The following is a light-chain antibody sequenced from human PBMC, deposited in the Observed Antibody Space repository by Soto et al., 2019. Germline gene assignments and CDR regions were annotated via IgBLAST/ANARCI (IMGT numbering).Light chain of an antibody. Sequence: DIQMTQSPSTLSASVGDRVTITCRASQSINNWLAWYQQKPGKAPKLLIYKTSSLESGVPSRFSGSGSGTEFTLTISSLQPDDFATYFYQQYSAYPITLGQGTKLEIK. CDR1: QSINNW. V-gene: IGKV1-5*03. CDR3: QQYSAYPIT. CDR2: KTS. J-gene: IGKJ2*01.